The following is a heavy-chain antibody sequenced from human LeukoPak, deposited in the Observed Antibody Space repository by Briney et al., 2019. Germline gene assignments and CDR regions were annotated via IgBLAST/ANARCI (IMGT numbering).Heavy chain of an antibody. CDR1: GFTFSNYA. V-gene: IGHV3-23*01. D-gene: IGHD3-16*02. Sequence: GGSLRLSCAASGFTFSNYAMSWVRQAPGKGLEWVSAISGSGGSTYYADSVKGRFTISRDNSKSTLYVQMNSLRAEDTAVYYCAKAPTGVWGNYRKYYFDYWGQGTLVTVSS. J-gene: IGHJ4*02. CDR3: AKAPTGVWGNYRKYYFDY. CDR2: ISGSGGST.